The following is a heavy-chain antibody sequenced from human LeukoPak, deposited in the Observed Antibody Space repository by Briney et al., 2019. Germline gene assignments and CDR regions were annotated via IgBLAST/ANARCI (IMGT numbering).Heavy chain of an antibody. D-gene: IGHD3-22*01. CDR2: ISPNSGAT. Sequence: GASVKVSCKASGYTFTGYYMHWVRQAPGQGLEWMGWISPNSGATNYAQKFQGRVTMTRDTSISTAYMELSRLRSDDTAVYYCARATSTYYYDSSGSTRGYYYYYMDVWGKGTTVTISS. V-gene: IGHV1-2*02. CDR3: ARATSTYYYDSSGSTRGYYYYYMDV. J-gene: IGHJ6*03. CDR1: GYTFTGYY.